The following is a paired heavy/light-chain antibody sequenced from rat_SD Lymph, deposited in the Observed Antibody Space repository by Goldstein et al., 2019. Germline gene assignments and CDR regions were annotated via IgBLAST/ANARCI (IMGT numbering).Light chain of an antibody. CDR3: QQWSSNPLT. CDR1: SSVSN. CDR2: STS. Sequence: EIVLTQSPTTTAASPGEKVTITCLASSSVSNMYWYQQKSGASPKLLIYSTSSLASGVPDRFSGSGSGTSYSLTINTMEAEDAATYYCQQWSSNPLTFGSGTKLEIK. J-gene: IGKJ5*01. V-gene: IGKV4S4*01.
Heavy chain of an antibody. CDR1: GFTFSNYW. J-gene: IGHJ4*01. D-gene: IGHD1-11*01. V-gene: IGHV11-3*01. CDR2: INTDGSKT. Sequence: EVQLVESGGSLVQPGGSLKLSCVASGFTFSNYWMDWVRQTPGKSLEWIGEINTDGSKTNYAPSIKDRFTISRDNAKSTLYLQMSNVKSDDTAIYYCRYSEDVMDAWGQGASVTVSS. CDR3: RYSEDVMDA.